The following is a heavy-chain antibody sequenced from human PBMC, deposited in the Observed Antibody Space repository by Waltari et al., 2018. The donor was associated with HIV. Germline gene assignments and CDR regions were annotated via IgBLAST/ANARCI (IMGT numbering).Heavy chain of an antibody. CDR1: GYSLTQLS. Sequence: QVVLIESGAEVKQPGGSVKVSCKVAGYSLTQLSMHWVRQAPGKGLEWMGGFDPECEETIYAQKFQGRLSMTEDTSTDTAYMELRGLRSDDTAVYYCASNDRPVYFFDYWSHGTLVTVSS. V-gene: IGHV1-24*01. CDR3: ASNDRPVYFFDY. D-gene: IGHD3-9*01. J-gene: IGHJ4*01. CDR2: FDPECEET.